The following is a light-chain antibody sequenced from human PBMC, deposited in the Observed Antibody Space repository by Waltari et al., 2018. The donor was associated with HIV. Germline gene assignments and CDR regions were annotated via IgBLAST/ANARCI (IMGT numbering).Light chain of an antibody. Sequence: SYELTQPPSVSVSPGQTARITCSGDALPKQYAYWYQQKPGQAPVLVIYKDSERPSGIPERFSGSSSGTTVTLTISGVQAEDEADYYCCSSAGRYTFVFGTGTKVTVL. V-gene: IGLV3-25*03. J-gene: IGLJ1*01. CDR3: CSSAGRYTFV. CDR1: ALPKQY. CDR2: KDS.